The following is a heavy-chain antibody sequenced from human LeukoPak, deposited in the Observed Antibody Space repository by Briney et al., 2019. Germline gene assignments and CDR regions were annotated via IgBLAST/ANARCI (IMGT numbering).Heavy chain of an antibody. Sequence: GGSLRLSCAASGFTFSSYWMHWVRQAPGKGLVWVSRINSDGSSTSYADSVKGRFTISRDNAKNTLYLQMNSLRAEDTAVYYCARDRQSSGYYLGYYFDYWGQGTLVTVSS. CDR1: GFTFSSYW. J-gene: IGHJ4*02. D-gene: IGHD3-22*01. V-gene: IGHV3-74*01. CDR2: INSDGSST. CDR3: ARDRQSSGYYLGYYFDY.